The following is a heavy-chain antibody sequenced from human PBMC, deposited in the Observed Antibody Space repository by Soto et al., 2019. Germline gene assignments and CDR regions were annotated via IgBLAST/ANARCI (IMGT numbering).Heavy chain of an antibody. Sequence: QVQLQESGPGLLKPSETLSLTCTVSGDSVGSASYYWTWIRQPPGEGLEGIGYISATGGTNYNPSLKSRLTISVDTSKNHFSLRLSSVTAADSAVYYCARDIRGYSRAFDYWGQGTLVTVSS. CDR1: GDSVGSASYY. CDR2: ISATGGT. V-gene: IGHV4-61*03. J-gene: IGHJ4*02. D-gene: IGHD5-18*01. CDR3: ARDIRGYSRAFDY.